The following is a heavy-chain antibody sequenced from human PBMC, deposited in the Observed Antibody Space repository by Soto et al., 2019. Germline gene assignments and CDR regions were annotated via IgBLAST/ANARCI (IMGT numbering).Heavy chain of an antibody. CDR2: IWYDGSNK. Sequence: GSLRLSCAASGFTFSSYGMHWVRQAPGKGLEWVAVIWYDGSNKYYADSVKGRFTISRDNSKNTLYLQMNSLRAEDTAVYYCARRTWRYSGPDRDAFDIWGQGTMVTVSS. CDR3: ARRTWRYSGPDRDAFDI. V-gene: IGHV3-33*01. J-gene: IGHJ3*02. D-gene: IGHD1-26*01. CDR1: GFTFSSYG.